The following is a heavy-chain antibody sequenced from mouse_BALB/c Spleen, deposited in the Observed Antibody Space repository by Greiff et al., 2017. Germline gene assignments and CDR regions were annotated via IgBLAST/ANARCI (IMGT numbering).Heavy chain of an antibody. D-gene: IGHD2-14*01. Sequence: VKLMESGPGLVAPSQSLSITCTVSGFSFSRYSVHWVCQPPGKGLEWLGMIWGGGSTDYNSALKSRLSTSKDNSKSQVFLKMNSLQTDDTAMYYCARNEEVRYWYLDYWGAGTTVTVSS. J-gene: IGHJ1*01. CDR1: GFSFSRYS. CDR2: IWGGGST. V-gene: IGHV2-6-4*01. CDR3: ARNEEVRYWYLDY.